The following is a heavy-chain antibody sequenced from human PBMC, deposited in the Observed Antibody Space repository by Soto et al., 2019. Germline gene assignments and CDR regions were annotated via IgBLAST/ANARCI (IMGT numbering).Heavy chain of an antibody. CDR3: AREGPAPYYYYGMDV. CDR1: GYSFTTYG. J-gene: IGHJ6*02. CDR2: ISGYNGNT. Sequence: QVQLVQSRGDVKKPGASVKVSCKTSGYSFTTYGISWVRQAPGQGLEWMGWISGYNGNTNYAQNLQGRVTMTTDTSTSTAYMELRSLRSDDTAVYYCAREGPAPYYYYGMDVWGQGSTVTVSS. V-gene: IGHV1-18*01.